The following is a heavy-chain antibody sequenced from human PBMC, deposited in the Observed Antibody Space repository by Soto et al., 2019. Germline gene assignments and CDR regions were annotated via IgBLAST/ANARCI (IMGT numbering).Heavy chain of an antibody. CDR2: IKQDGSEK. J-gene: IGHJ6*03. CDR3: ARDDRIAAAGPGYYYYMDV. V-gene: IGHV3-7*01. CDR1: GFTFSSYW. D-gene: IGHD6-13*01. Sequence: GSLRLSCAASGFTFSSYWMSWVRQAPGKGLEWVANIKQDGSEKYYVDSVKGRFTISRDNAKNSLYLQMNSLRAEDTAVYYCARDDRIAAAGPGYYYYMDVWGKGT.